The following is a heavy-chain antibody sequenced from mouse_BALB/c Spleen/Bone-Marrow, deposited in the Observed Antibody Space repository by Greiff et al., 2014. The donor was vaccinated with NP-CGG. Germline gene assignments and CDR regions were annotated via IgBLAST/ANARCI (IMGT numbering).Heavy chain of an antibody. V-gene: IGHV5-6*01. D-gene: IGHD4-1*02. Sequence: EVKVVESGGDLVKPGGSLKLSCAASGFTFSSYGMSWVRQTPDKRLEWVATTNNGGTYTYYPDSVKGRFTISRDNAKNTLYLQMSSLKSEDTAMYYCALNWDSAYWGQGTLVTVSA. J-gene: IGHJ3*01. CDR3: ALNWDSAY. CDR2: TNNGGTYT. CDR1: GFTFSSYG.